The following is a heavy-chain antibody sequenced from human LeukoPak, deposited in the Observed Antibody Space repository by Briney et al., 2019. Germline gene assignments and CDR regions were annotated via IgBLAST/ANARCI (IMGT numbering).Heavy chain of an antibody. D-gene: IGHD5-12*01. J-gene: IGHJ4*02. CDR3: ARDRRGYSGNYFDY. V-gene: IGHV3-21*01. Sequence: GGSLRLSCAASGFTCSSYSMNWVRQAPGKGLEWVSSISSSSSYIYYADSVKGRFTISRDNAKNSLYLQMNSLRAEDTAVYYCARDRRGYSGNYFDYWGQGTLVTVSS. CDR1: GFTCSSYS. CDR2: ISSSSSYI.